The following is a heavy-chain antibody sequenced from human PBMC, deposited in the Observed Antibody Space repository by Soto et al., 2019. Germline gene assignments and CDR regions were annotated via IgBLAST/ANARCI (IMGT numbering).Heavy chain of an antibody. V-gene: IGHV1-69*12. Sequence: QVQLVQSGAEVKKPGSSVKVSCKVTGGPFSSYTLSWVRQAPGQGPEWMGEIIPLFGTTNYVQGFQGRLTIAADVSTNTAYMELSSLRSDDTALYYCVRDSIAASGFEFWGQGTLVTVS. J-gene: IGHJ4*02. D-gene: IGHD6-13*01. CDR3: VRDSIAASGFEF. CDR2: IIPLFGTT. CDR1: GGPFSSYT.